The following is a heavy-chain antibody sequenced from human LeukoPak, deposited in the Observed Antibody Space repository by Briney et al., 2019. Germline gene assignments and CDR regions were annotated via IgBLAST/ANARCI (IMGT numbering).Heavy chain of an antibody. CDR1: GFTFSSYA. J-gene: IGHJ6*02. V-gene: IGHV3-30*04. Sequence: ERSLRLSCAASGFTFSSYAMHWVRQAPGKGLEWVAVISYDGSNKYYADSVKGRFTISRDNSKNTLYLQMNSLRAEDTAVYYCARDFVGATSYYYYGMDVWGQGTTVTVSS. D-gene: IGHD1-26*01. CDR3: ARDFVGATSYYYYGMDV. CDR2: ISYDGSNK.